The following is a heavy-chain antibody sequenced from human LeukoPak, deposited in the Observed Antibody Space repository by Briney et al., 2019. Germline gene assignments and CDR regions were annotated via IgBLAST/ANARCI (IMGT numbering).Heavy chain of an antibody. V-gene: IGHV3-23*01. D-gene: IGHD6-19*01. J-gene: IGHJ4*02. CDR3: AKDARPSGSSGWYSSDY. CDR2: ISGSGGTGISGSGAST. Sequence: GGSLRLSCAASGFSFSSYATSWVRQAPGKGLEWVSGISGSGGTGISGSGASTFYADSVKGRFTISRDNSKNTLYLQMNSLRAEDTAVYYCAKDARPSGSSGWYSSDYWGQGTLVTVSS. CDR1: GFSFSSYA.